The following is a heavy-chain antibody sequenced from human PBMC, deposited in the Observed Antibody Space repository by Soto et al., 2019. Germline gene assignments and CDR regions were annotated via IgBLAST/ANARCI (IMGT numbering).Heavy chain of an antibody. CDR1: GYTFTTYG. D-gene: IGHD1-1*01. CDR3: VRANTRSSHSYDPHAFDF. CDR2: ISVYNGNT. Sequence: ASVKVSCKASGYTFTTYGISWVRQAPGQGLEWMGWISVYNGNTKYAKKFQGRVTMTTDTSTNTAYMDLRSLRSDDTAVYYCVRANTRSSHSYDPHAFDFWGQGTLVTVSS. J-gene: IGHJ3*01. V-gene: IGHV1-18*04.